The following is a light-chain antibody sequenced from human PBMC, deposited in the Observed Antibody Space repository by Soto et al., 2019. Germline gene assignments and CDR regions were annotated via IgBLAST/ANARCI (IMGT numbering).Light chain of an antibody. CDR1: QSVSIR. CDR2: DTS. V-gene: IGKV3-20*01. CDR3: QQYGTSPWT. Sequence: EIIMTQSPDILSVSPGERATLSCRASQSVSIRLAWYQQKPGQAPRLLIYDTSNRATGIPARFSGSRSGTDFTLTISSLEPEDFAVYYCQQYGTSPWTFGQGTKVDIK. J-gene: IGKJ1*01.